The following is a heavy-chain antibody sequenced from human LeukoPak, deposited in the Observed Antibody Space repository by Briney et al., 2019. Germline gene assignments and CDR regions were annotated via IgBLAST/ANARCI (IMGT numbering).Heavy chain of an antibody. CDR3: ARHGGGGYGYGFDY. CDR1: GGSISSGSHS. D-gene: IGHD5-12*01. CDR2: IYHSGSGST. Sequence: PSETLSLTCTVSGGSISSGSHSWSWIRQPPGKGLEWIGYIYHSGSGSTYYNPSLKSRVTISIDKSKNQFSLKLTSVTAADTAVYYCARHGGGGYGYGFDYWGQGTLVTVSS. V-gene: IGHV4-30-2*01. J-gene: IGHJ4*02.